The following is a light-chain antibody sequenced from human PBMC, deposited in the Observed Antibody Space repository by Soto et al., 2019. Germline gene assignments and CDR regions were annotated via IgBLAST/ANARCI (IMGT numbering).Light chain of an antibody. Sequence: EIVMTQSPAILSVSPGERVTLSCRASQSVSSNLAWFQQRPGQAPRLLIYGASTRATGIPARFSGSGSGTEFTLTISSLQSEDFAVYYCQQYDDWPPYTFGQGTKLEI. CDR1: QSVSSN. J-gene: IGKJ2*01. CDR3: QQYDDWPPYT. CDR2: GAS. V-gene: IGKV3-15*01.